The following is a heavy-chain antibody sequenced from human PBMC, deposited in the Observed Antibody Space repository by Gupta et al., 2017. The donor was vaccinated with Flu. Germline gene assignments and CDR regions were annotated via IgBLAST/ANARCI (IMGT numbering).Heavy chain of an antibody. CDR3: ARVLGAAAVRTQGD. V-gene: IGHV3-21*01. CDR2: ISSSRSYI. Sequence: RQAPGKVLKWVSSISSSRSYIYYADSVKGRCTISRDNAKNSRYLQMNSLRAETTAVYYCARVLGAAAVRTQGDCGQGTLVTVSS. D-gene: IGHD6-13*01. J-gene: IGHJ4*02.